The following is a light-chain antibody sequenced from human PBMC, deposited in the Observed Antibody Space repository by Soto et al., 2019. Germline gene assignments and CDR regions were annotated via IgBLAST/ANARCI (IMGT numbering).Light chain of an antibody. CDR1: QTVSSN. CDR2: RAS. J-gene: IGKJ4*01. V-gene: IGKV3-15*01. CDR3: QQYHKWPLT. Sequence: EIVMTQSPATLSVSPGERATLSCRASQTVSSNLAWYQHKPGQAPRLLIYRASTRATGVPARFSGCGSGTEFTLTISSLQSEDFAVYYCQQYHKWPLTFGGGTKAEIK.